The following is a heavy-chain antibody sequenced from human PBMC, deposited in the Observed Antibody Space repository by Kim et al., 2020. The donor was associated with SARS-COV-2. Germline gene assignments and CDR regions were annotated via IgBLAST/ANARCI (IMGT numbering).Heavy chain of an antibody. D-gene: IGHD3-10*01. Sequence: SETLSLTCAVYGGSFSGNYWSWIRQPPGKGLEWVGEINHSGSTNYNPSLKSRVTISVDTSKNQFSLKLSSVTAADTAVYYCARGADYYGSGSLWLARLYYCYGVGVWGQGTKVTVSS. J-gene: IGHJ6*02. V-gene: IGHV4-34*01. CDR2: INHSGST. CDR3: ARGADYYGSGSLWLARLYYCYGVGV. CDR1: GGSFSGNY.